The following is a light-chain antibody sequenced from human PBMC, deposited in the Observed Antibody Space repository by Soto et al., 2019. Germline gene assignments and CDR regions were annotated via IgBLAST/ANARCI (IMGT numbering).Light chain of an antibody. V-gene: IGKV4-1*01. CDR3: QQYYTTPPIS. CDR1: QSVLYTLNKRNY. J-gene: IGKJ5*01. Sequence: DIVMTQSPDSLAMSLGERATINCKSSQSVLYTLNKRNYLSWYQQKPGQPPKLLIYWAYTRDSGVPDRFSGSGSGTEFTLTISIRQAEDAAVYYCQQYYTTPPISFGQGTRLEIK. CDR2: WAY.